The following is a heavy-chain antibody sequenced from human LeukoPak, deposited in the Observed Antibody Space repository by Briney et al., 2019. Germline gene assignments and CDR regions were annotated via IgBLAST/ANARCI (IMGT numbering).Heavy chain of an antibody. D-gene: IGHD3-9*01. CDR2: IYYSGST. Sequence: PSETLSLTCTVSGGSISSYYWSWIRQPPGKGLEWIGYIYYSGSTNYNPSLKSRVTISVDTSKNQFSLKLSSVTAADTAVYNCARVTLTGYYPYYYYYGMDVWGQGTTATVSS. CDR3: ARVTLTGYYPYYYYYGMDV. J-gene: IGHJ6*02. V-gene: IGHV4-59*01. CDR1: GGSISSYY.